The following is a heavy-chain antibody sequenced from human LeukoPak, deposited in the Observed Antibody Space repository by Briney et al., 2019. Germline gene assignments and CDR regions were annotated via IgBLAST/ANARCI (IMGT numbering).Heavy chain of an antibody. CDR3: ARGTDTKPFWSGYWVDV. D-gene: IGHD3-3*01. V-gene: IGHV3-30*03. J-gene: IGHJ6*02. CDR1: GFTFSSSA. Sequence: GGSLRLSCAASGFTFSSSAMPWVRQAPGKELEWVAVISNDESNKYYALSVLGRFTISRDNSKNTLFLQMSSLSAEDTAVYYCARGTDTKPFWSGYWVDVWGQGTTVTVSS. CDR2: ISNDESNK.